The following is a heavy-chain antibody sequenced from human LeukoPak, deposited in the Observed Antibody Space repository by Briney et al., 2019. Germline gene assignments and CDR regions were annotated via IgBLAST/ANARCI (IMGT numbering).Heavy chain of an antibody. J-gene: IGHJ4*02. Sequence: PGGSLRLSCAASGFTFSNYGMHWVRQAPGKGLEWVAFLRYDGSNNYYADSVKGRFTISRDNSKNMLYLQMNSLRAEDTALYYCARGAGRYYDSSGYYIDFWGQGILVTVSS. D-gene: IGHD3-22*01. CDR2: LRYDGSNN. CDR1: GFTFSNYG. V-gene: IGHV3-30*02. CDR3: ARGAGRYYDSSGYYIDF.